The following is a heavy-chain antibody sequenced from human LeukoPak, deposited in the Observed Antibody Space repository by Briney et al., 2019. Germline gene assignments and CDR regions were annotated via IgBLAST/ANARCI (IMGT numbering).Heavy chain of an antibody. CDR1: GYTFTGYY. CDR3: ARGQYGSGSYPQLDY. D-gene: IGHD3-10*01. V-gene: IGHV1-2*02. CDR2: INPNSGGT. Sequence: GASVKVSCKASGYTFTGYYMHWVRQAPGQGLEWMGWINPNSGGTNYAQKFQGRVTMTRDTSISTAYMELSRLRSDDTAVYYCARGQYGSGSYPQLDYWGQGTLVTVSS. J-gene: IGHJ4*02.